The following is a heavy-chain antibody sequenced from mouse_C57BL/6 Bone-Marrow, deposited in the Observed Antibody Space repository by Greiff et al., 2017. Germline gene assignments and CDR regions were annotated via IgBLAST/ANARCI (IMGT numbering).Heavy chain of an antibody. CDR3: ARNGRFAY. Sequence: QVHVKQSGAELARPGASVKLPCKASGYTFTSYGISWVKQRTGQGLEWIGEIYPRSGNTYYNEKFKGKATLTADKSSSTAYMELRSLTSEDSAVYFGARNGRFAYWGQGTLVTVSA. CDR1: GYTFTSYG. J-gene: IGHJ3*01. CDR2: IYPRSGNT. V-gene: IGHV1-81*01.